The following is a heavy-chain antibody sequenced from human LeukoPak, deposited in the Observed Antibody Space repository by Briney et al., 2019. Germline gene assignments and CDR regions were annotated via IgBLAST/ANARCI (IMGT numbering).Heavy chain of an antibody. V-gene: IGHV4-34*01. CDR1: GGSFSGYY. CDR2: IYYSGST. Sequence: PSETLSLTCAVYGGSFSGYYWSWIRQPPGKGLEWIGSIYYSGSTYYNPSLKSRVTISVDTSKNQFSLKLSSVTAADTAVYYCARDGYKYGVDYWGQGTLVTVSS. D-gene: IGHD5-24*01. CDR3: ARDGYKYGVDY. J-gene: IGHJ4*02.